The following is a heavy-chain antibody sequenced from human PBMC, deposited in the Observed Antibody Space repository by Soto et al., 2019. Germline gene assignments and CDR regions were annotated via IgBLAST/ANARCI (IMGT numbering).Heavy chain of an antibody. D-gene: IGHD6-13*01. CDR2: ISSNGGST. J-gene: IGHJ6*02. CDR3: VKDGSWYYYNYAMDV. Sequence: GGSLRLSCSASGFSFSSYAMHWVRQAPGKGLEYVSAISSNGGSTIYADSVKGRFIISRDNSKNTLYLEMSSLRAEDAAVYYCVKDGSWYYYNYAMDVWGQGTTVTVSS. V-gene: IGHV3-64D*08. CDR1: GFSFSSYA.